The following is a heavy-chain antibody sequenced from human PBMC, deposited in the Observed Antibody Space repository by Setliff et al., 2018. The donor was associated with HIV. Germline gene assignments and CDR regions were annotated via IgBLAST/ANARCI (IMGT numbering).Heavy chain of an antibody. Sequence: PGGSLRLSCAASGFTFSSYGMHWVRHAPGKGLVWVSRIKSDGSSTSYADSVKGRFTISRDSSRNTLYIQMNSLRVEDTAIYYCTTFLSGSPNAYWGQGTLVTVSS. CDR2: IKSDGSST. CDR1: GFTFSSYG. V-gene: IGHV3-74*01. CDR3: TTFLSGSPNAY. D-gene: IGHD1-26*01. J-gene: IGHJ4*02.